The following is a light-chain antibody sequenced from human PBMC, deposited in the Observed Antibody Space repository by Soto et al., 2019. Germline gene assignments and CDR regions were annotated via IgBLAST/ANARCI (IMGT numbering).Light chain of an antibody. CDR3: AAWDDSLNGYI. J-gene: IGLJ1*01. CDR1: SSNIGSNT. V-gene: IGLV1-44*01. Sequence: HSVLTQPPSASGTPGQWVPISCSGSSSNIGSNTVTWYQQLPGTAPKLLIYSNNQRPSGVPDRFSGSKSGTSASLAISGLQSEDEADYYCAAWDDSLNGYIFGTGTKVT. CDR2: SNN.